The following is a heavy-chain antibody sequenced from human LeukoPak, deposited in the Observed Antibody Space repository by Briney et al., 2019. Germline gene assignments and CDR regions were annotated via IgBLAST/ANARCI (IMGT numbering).Heavy chain of an antibody. V-gene: IGHV4-61*02. J-gene: IGHJ4*02. Sequence: SETLSLTCTVSGGSISSGSYYWSWIRQPAGKGLEWIGRIHTSGSTNYNPSLKSRVTISVDTSKNQFSLKLSSVTAADTAVYYCARTTVVTKTFDYWGQGTLVTVSS. CDR1: GGSISSGSYY. D-gene: IGHD4-23*01. CDR2: IHTSGST. CDR3: ARTTVVTKTFDY.